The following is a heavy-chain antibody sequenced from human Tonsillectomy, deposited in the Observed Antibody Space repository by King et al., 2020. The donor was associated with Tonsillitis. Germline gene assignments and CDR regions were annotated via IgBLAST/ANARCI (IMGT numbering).Heavy chain of an antibody. CDR2: VNHSGST. CDR3: ARGQFCSSPNCPYFDY. J-gene: IGHJ4*02. Sequence: VQLQQWGAGLLKPSETLSLTCAVYGGSFSDYYWSWIRQPPGKGLEWIGEVNHSGSTKYNPSLKSRLTLSVDTSMNQFSLKLTSVTAADTALYYCARGQFCSSPNCPYFDYWGQGNLVTVSS. CDR1: GGSFSDYY. D-gene: IGHD2-2*01. V-gene: IGHV4-34*01.